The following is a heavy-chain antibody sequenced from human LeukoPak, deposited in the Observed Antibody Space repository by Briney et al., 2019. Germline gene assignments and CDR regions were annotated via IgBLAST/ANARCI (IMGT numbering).Heavy chain of an antibody. D-gene: IGHD2-2*02. CDR1: GFTFSSYW. CDR3: ARGGDIVVVPAAILSY. CDR2: INSDGSST. V-gene: IGHV3-74*01. J-gene: IGHJ4*02. Sequence: PGGSLRLSCAASGFTFSSYWMHWVRQAPGKGLVWVSRINSDGSSTSYADSVKGRFTISRDNAKTTLYLQMNSLRAEDTAVYYCARGGDIVVVPAAILSYWGQGTLVTVSS.